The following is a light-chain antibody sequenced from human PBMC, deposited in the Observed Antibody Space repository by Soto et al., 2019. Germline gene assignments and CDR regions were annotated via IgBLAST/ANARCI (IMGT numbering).Light chain of an antibody. V-gene: IGKV1-33*01. J-gene: IGKJ4*01. Sequence: DVQLTQSPSTLSASVGDRVVITCQATQSIFNYLNWFQQRPGKAPQLLISDASHLEPGVPSRFSGQRSGTDFTLIISDLQPEDFATYFCQQYEDLPLTFGGGTRVEV. CDR1: QSIFNY. CDR2: DAS. CDR3: QQYEDLPLT.